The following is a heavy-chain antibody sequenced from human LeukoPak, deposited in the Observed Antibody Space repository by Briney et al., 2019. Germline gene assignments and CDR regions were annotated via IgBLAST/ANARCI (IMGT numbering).Heavy chain of an antibody. J-gene: IGHJ4*02. CDR3: ARVRITATNSFDY. Sequence: SETLSLTCTVSGYSISGGYYWGWIRQPPGKGLEWLGSIYHSGSTYYNPSLKSRVTISLDTSKNQFSLKLNSVTAADTAVYYCARVRITATNSFDYWGQGALVTVSS. CDR1: GYSISGGYY. CDR2: IYHSGST. D-gene: IGHD4-11*01. V-gene: IGHV4-38-2*02.